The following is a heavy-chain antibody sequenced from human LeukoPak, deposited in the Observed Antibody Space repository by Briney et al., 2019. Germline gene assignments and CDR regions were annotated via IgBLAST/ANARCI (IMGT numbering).Heavy chain of an antibody. CDR2: IIPIFGTA. CDR1: GCTFSSYA. Sequence: VASLKVSCKASGCTFSSYAISWVRQAPGQGLEWMGGIIPIFGTANYAQKFQGRVTITADESTSTAYMELSSLRSEDTAVYYCAAVAYCGGDCYPYFDYWGQGTLVTVSS. CDR3: AAVAYCGGDCYPYFDY. D-gene: IGHD2-21*02. V-gene: IGHV1-69*13. J-gene: IGHJ4*02.